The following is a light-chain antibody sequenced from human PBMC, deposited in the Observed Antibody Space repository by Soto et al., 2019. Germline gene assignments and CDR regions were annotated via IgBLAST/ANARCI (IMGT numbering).Light chain of an antibody. CDR2: DVS. J-gene: IGLJ1*01. V-gene: IGLV2-14*01. CDR1: SSDVGGYNY. CDR3: SSYTSSSTLYG. Sequence: QSVLTQPASVSGSPGQSITISCTGTSSDVGGYNYVSWYQQHPGKAPKLMIYDVSNRPSGVSNRFSGSKSGNTASLTISGLQAEDEAGYYCSSYTSSSTLYGFGTGTKVTVL.